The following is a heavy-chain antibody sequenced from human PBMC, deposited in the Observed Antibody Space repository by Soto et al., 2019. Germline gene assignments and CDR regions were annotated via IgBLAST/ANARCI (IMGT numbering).Heavy chain of an antibody. CDR1: GGSVSSYSDY. Sequence: QVQLQESGPGLVKPSETLSLTCTVSGGSVSSYSDYWSWIRQPPGKGLEWIGYVYNSGSTNYNPSLKSRDTISVDTSKNQFSLKLTSVTAADTAVYYCARGSRTILGVVHFDYWGQGTLVTVSS. J-gene: IGHJ4*02. D-gene: IGHD3-3*01. V-gene: IGHV4-61*01. CDR2: VYNSGST. CDR3: ARGSRTILGVVHFDY.